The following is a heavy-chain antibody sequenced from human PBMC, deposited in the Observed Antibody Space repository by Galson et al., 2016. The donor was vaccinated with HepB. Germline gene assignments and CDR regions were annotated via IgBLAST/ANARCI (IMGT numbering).Heavy chain of an antibody. Sequence: QSGAEVKKPGESLRISCTGSGFRFTMYWISWLRQTPDKGLEWMGRIDPSDGTTNYSPSFQGHVTISADESVNTACIQWSGLKTSDNAMYFCATAPRQDAPGLLHNWGQGTLLRVSS. CDR3: ATAPRQDAPGLLHN. CDR2: IDPSDGTT. V-gene: IGHV5-10-1*01. J-gene: IGHJ4*02. D-gene: IGHD1-14*01. CDR1: GFRFTMYW.